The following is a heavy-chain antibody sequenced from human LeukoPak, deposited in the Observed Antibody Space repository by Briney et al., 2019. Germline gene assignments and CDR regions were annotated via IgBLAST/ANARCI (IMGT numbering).Heavy chain of an antibody. CDR2: ISAYNGNT. Sequence: ASVKVSCKASGYTFTRYYMYWVRQAPGQGLEWMGWISAYNGNTNYAQKLQGRVTMTTDTSTSTAYMELRSLRSDDTAVYYCASGEYQLPSGYWGQGTLVTVSS. J-gene: IGHJ4*02. D-gene: IGHD2-2*01. V-gene: IGHV1-18*04. CDR1: GYTFTRYY. CDR3: ASGEYQLPSGY.